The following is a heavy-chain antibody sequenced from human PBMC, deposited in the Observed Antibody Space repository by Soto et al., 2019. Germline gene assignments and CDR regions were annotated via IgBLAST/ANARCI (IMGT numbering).Heavy chain of an antibody. CDR2: FDPEDGET. CDR1: GYTLTELS. D-gene: IGHD2-8*01. CDR3: ASGWSKTEYFQY. Sequence: VASVKVSCKVSGYTLTELSMHWVRQAPGKGLEWMGGFDPEDGETIYAQKFQGRVTMTEDTSTDTAYMELSSLRSEDTAVYYCASGWSKTEYFQYWGQGTLVTVSA. J-gene: IGHJ1*01. V-gene: IGHV1-24*01.